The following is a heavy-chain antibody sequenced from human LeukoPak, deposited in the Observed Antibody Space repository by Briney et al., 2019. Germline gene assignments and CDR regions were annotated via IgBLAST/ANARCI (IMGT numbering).Heavy chain of an antibody. CDR1: GFTFSSYW. CDR3: ARDNYSGSRYFDH. CDR2: IKQDGSDK. D-gene: IGHD1-26*01. Sequence: GGSLRLSYAASGFTFSSYWMSWVRQAPGKGLEWVANIKQDGSDKYYVDSVKGRFTISRDNAKNSLYLQMNSLRAEDTAIYYCARDNYSGSRYFDHWGQGTLVTVSS. J-gene: IGHJ4*02. V-gene: IGHV3-7*01.